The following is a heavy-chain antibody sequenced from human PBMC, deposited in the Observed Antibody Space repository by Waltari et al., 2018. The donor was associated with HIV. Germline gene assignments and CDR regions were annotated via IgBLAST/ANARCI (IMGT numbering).Heavy chain of an antibody. D-gene: IGHD3-16*01. Sequence: QLHLQQSGPGLVNPSETLSLSCTVSGGSISRRNYYWGWIRPPPGMGREWIGSIYYSGSTYYNPSLKSRVTVSVDTSRNQFSLKLYSVTAADTAVYYCTSGGVGSTEDFYYGMDVWGQGTTVTVSS. CDR1: GGSISRRNYY. CDR2: IYYSGST. V-gene: IGHV4-39*01. J-gene: IGHJ6*02. CDR3: TSGGVGSTEDFYYGMDV.